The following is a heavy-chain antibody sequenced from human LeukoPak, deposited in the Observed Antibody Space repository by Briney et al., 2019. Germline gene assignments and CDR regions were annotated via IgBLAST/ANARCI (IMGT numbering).Heavy chain of an antibody. Sequence: PGGSLRLSCAASGSTVSSNYMSWVRQAPGKGLEWVSVIYSGGSTYYADSVKGRFTISRDNSKNTLYLQMNSLRAEDTAVYYCARDRGYSYGPYYYYYMDVWGKGTTVTISS. CDR2: IYSGGST. J-gene: IGHJ6*03. V-gene: IGHV3-66*01. D-gene: IGHD5-18*01. CDR1: GSTVSSNY. CDR3: ARDRGYSYGPYYYYYMDV.